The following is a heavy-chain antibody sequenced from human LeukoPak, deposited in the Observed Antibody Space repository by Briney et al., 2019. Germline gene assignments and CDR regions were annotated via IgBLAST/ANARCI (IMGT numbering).Heavy chain of an antibody. V-gene: IGHV3-48*01. CDR3: ARDSITIFGVINY. Sequence: GGSLRLSCATSGFTFSSYAMSWVRQAPGKGLEWVSYISSSSSTIYYADPVKGRFTISRDNAKNSLYLQMNSLRAEDTAVYYCARDSITIFGVINYWGQGTLVTVSS. J-gene: IGHJ4*02. CDR1: GFTFSSYA. CDR2: ISSSSSTI. D-gene: IGHD3-3*01.